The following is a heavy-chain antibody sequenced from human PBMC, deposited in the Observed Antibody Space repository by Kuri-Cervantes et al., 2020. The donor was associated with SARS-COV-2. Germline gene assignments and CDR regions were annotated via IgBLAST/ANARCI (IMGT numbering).Heavy chain of an antibody. J-gene: IGHJ3*02. CDR3: ARDPAGGGAFDI. CDR1: GFTFSSYA. Sequence: LSLTCAASGFTFSSYAMSWVRQAPGKGLEWVSAISGSGGSTYYADSVKGRYTISRGNAKNSLYLQMNSLRAEDTAVYYCARDPAGGGAFDIWGQGTMVTVSS. D-gene: IGHD6-13*01. CDR2: ISGSGGST. V-gene: IGHV3-23*01.